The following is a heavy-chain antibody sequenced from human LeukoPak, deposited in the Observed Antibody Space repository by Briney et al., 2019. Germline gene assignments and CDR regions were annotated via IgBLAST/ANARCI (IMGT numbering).Heavy chain of an antibody. CDR3: ARHIGGGIEDMDV. J-gene: IGHJ6*03. Sequence: SETLSLTCTLSGGSIGTYYWSWVRQSPGTGLEWIGYIHVSGTRYNPYLQSRVTISVDRSRNQFFLKMTSVTAADTAVYYCARHIGGGIEDMDVWGRGTKVSVFS. V-gene: IGHV4-59*08. CDR1: GGSIGTYY. CDR2: IHVSGT. D-gene: IGHD3-16*02.